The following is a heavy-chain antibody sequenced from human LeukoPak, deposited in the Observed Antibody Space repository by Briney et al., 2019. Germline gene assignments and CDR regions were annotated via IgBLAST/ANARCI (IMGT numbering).Heavy chain of an antibody. CDR3: ARVTGYMTEDYFDY. J-gene: IGHJ4*02. D-gene: IGHD6-13*01. V-gene: IGHV4-39*01. CDR1: GGSISSSSYY. Sequence: AETLSLTCTVSGGSISSSSYYWGWIRQPPGKGLEWIGSIYYSGSTYYNPSLKSRVTISVDTSKNQFSLKLSSVTAADTAVYYCARVTGYMTEDYFDYWGQGTLITVSS. CDR2: IYYSGST.